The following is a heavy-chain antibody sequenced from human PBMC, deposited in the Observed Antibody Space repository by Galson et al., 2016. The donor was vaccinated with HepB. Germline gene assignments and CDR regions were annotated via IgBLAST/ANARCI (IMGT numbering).Heavy chain of an antibody. CDR1: GGSISSYY. CDR3: ARVVRTPEDQNCYYYSGMDV. V-gene: IGHV4-59*01. D-gene: IGHD2-21*01. CDR2: IYHSGST. J-gene: IGHJ6*02. Sequence: SETLSLTCTVSGGSISSYYWSWIRQSPGRGLEWIGYIYHSGSTNFNPSLKSRVTISVDTSKNQISLRLSSVTAADTAVYYCARVVRTPEDQNCYYYSGMDVWGQGTTVTVSS.